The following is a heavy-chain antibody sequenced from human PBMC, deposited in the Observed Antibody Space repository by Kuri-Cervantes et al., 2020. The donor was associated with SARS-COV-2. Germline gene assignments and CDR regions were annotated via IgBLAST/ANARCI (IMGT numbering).Heavy chain of an antibody. CDR2: INHRGDT. Sequence: SQTLSLTCALYYGPLTGYQWSWIRQPPGKGLEWIGGINHRGDTYYNPSLEGRVTISRDTSENKFSLRLSSATAADTAVYYCARGINGYFFFFYLDVWGKGTTVTVSS. J-gene: IGHJ6*03. CDR3: ARGINGYFFFFYLDV. CDR1: YGPLTGYQ. V-gene: IGHV4-34*01. D-gene: IGHD3-22*01.